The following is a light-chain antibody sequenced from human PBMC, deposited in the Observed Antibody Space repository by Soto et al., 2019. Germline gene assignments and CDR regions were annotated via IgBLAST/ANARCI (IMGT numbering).Light chain of an antibody. CDR3: QQYNDWPPT. J-gene: IGKJ1*01. Sequence: EIVMTQSPATLYASPDERATLSCRASQSVRSNLAWYQQKPGQAPRLLIYGASTRATGIPARFSGSGSGTEFTLSIGSLQSEDFAVYYCQQYNDWPPTFGQGTKVDIK. CDR1: QSVRSN. V-gene: IGKV3-15*01. CDR2: GAS.